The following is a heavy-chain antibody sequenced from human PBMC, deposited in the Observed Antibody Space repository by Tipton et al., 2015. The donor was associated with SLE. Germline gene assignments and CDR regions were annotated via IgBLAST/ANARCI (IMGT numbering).Heavy chain of an antibody. Sequence: TLSLTCTVSGGSINSHYWSWIRQTPGKGLEWIGNIHNTGSNNYNPSLKSRVTISTDTSKNQFSLKLSSVTAADTAVYYCARDGATTVTTPDYYYYYAMDVWGRGTTVTVSS. CDR1: GGSINSHY. D-gene: IGHD4-17*01. CDR2: IHNTGSN. V-gene: IGHV4-59*11. J-gene: IGHJ6*02. CDR3: ARDGATTVTTPDYYYYYAMDV.